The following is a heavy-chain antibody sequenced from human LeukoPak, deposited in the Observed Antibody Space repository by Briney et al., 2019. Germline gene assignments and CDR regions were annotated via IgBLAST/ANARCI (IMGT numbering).Heavy chain of an antibody. CDR3: AKGGCSSTSCYGTYYYYGMDV. D-gene: IGHD2-2*01. J-gene: IGHJ6*02. CDR1: GFTVSTNY. V-gene: IGHV3-23*01. CDR2: ISGSGGST. Sequence: PGGSLRLSCSASGFTVSTNYMNWVRQAPGKGLEWVSGISGSGGSTYYADSVKGRFTISRDNSKNTLYLQMNSLRAEDTAVYYCAKGGCSSTSCYGTYYYYGMDVWGQGTTVTVSS.